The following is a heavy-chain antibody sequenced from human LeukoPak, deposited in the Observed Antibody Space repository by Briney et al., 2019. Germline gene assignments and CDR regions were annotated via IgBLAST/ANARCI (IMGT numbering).Heavy chain of an antibody. J-gene: IGHJ5*02. D-gene: IGHD3-9*01. V-gene: IGHV4-4*07. Sequence: SETLSLTCTVSGGSISSYYWSWIRQPAGKGLEWIGRIYTSGSTNYNPSLKSRVTMSVDTSKNQFSLKLSSVTAADTAVYYCARNPVLRYFDWLPNWFDPWGQGTLVTVSS. CDR2: IYTSGST. CDR3: ARNPVLRYFDWLPNWFDP. CDR1: GGSISSYY.